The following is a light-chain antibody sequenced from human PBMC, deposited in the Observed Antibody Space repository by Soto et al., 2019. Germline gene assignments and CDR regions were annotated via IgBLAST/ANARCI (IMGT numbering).Light chain of an antibody. Sequence: EIVLTQSPATLSLSPGERATLSCRASQSVSNYLAWYQLKPGQAPRLLIYDASNRATGIPARFSDSGPGTDFTLTISSLEPEDFAVYYCQQRSNWPTITFGQGTRLEIK. J-gene: IGKJ5*01. CDR2: DAS. CDR1: QSVSNY. V-gene: IGKV3-11*01. CDR3: QQRSNWPTIT.